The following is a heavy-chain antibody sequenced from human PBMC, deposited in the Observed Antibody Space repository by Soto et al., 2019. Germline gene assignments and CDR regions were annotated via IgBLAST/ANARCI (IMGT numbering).Heavy chain of an antibody. CDR2: ISGSGGST. Sequence: GGSIRLSCAACGFSFSSYALSWVRQAPGKGLEWVSRISGSGGSTNYVDSVKGRFTISRDNSKNTLYLQMNSLRAEDTAVYYCEAWPAVPAANWFEPWGQGALV. J-gene: IGHJ5*02. CDR1: GFSFSSYA. D-gene: IGHD2-2*01. V-gene: IGHV3-23*01. CDR3: EAWPAVPAANWFEP.